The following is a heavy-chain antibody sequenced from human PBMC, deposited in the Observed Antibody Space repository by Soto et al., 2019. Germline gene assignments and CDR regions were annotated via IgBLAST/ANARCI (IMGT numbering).Heavy chain of an antibody. CDR3: GCRRAGFVYHAVFDY. CDR2: IKGDGSEK. V-gene: IGHV3-7*03. J-gene: IGHJ4*02. D-gene: IGHD2-8*01. CDR1: GMTFSNHW. Sequence: PGGSLRLSCTASGMTFSNHWMTWVRQAPGKGPEWGANIKGDGSEKYYVDSVRGRFTVSRDNAKNSLFLQMNSLRDEDTGVYYCGCRRAGFVYHAVFDYWGQGTQVTVS.